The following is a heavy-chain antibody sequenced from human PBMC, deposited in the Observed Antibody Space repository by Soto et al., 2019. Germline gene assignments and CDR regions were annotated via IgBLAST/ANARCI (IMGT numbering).Heavy chain of an antibody. CDR1: GGSISSYY. CDR3: ARANYDFWSGYHTRPYYFDY. D-gene: IGHD3-3*01. V-gene: IGHV4-59*01. Sequence: SETLSLTCTVSGGSISSYYGSWIRHPPGKGLWWIGYIYYSGSTNYNPSLKSRVTISVDTSKNQFSLKLSSVTAADTAVYYCARANYDFWSGYHTRPYYFDYWGQGTLVTVSS. J-gene: IGHJ4*02. CDR2: IYYSGST.